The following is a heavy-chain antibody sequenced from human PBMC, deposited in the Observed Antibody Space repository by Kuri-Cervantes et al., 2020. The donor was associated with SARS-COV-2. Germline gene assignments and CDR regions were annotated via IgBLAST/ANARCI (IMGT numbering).Heavy chain of an antibody. CDR3: ARHFRHKDWLIPEVSTYFDS. CDR1: GYTFSNYW. Sequence: GESLKISCKASGYTFSNYWIIWVRQMPGKGLEWMGVIYPGDSDTRYSPSFQGQVTLSSDRSISTAYLQWSSLKASDTAIYYCARHFRHKDWLIPEVSTYFDSWGQGTLVTVSS. D-gene: IGHD3-22*01. V-gene: IGHV5-51*01. CDR2: IYPGDSDT. J-gene: IGHJ4*02.